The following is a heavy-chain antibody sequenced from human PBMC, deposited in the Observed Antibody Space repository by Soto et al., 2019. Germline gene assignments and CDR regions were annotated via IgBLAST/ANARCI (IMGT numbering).Heavy chain of an antibody. D-gene: IGHD3-22*01. Sequence: EVQLVESGGGLVRPGGSLRLSCAASGFTFGSYSMHWVRQAPGKGLEWLSYISSGSGTTYYADSVRGRFTISRDNAKNSLFLQMNTLRDEDTAVYFCARAPRPYDSSGYSVDYWGQGTLVTVSS. CDR1: GFTFGSYS. CDR3: ARAPRPYDSSGYSVDY. CDR2: ISSGSGTT. V-gene: IGHV3-48*02. J-gene: IGHJ4*02.